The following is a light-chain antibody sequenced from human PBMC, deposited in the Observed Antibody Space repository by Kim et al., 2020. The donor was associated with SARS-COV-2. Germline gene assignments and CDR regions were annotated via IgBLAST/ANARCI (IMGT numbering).Light chain of an antibody. J-gene: IGKJ1*01. Sequence: IMLTQSPGTLSLSPGERATLSCRASQSVSSSYLAWYQQKPGQAPRLLVYGASSRATGIPDRFSGSGSGTDFTLTISRLEPEDFAVYYCQQYGSSPWAFGKGTKVDIK. CDR3: QQYGSSPWA. CDR2: GAS. CDR1: QSVSSSY. V-gene: IGKV3-20*01.